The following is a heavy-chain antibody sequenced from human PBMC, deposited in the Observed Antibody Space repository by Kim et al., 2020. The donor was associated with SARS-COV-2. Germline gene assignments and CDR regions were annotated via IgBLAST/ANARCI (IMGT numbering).Heavy chain of an antibody. Sequence: GGPLRLSCAASGFTFSSYWMSWVRQAPGKGLEWVANIKQDGSEKYYVDSVKGRFTISRDNAKNSLYLQMNSLRAEDTAVYYCARELTSSSDYYYYYGMDVWGQGTTVTVSS. CDR1: GFTFSSYW. V-gene: IGHV3-7*01. CDR2: IKQDGSEK. J-gene: IGHJ6*02. D-gene: IGHD3-22*01. CDR3: ARELTSSSDYYYYYGMDV.